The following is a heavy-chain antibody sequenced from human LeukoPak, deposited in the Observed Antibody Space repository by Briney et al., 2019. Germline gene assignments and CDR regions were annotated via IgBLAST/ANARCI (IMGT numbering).Heavy chain of an antibody. D-gene: IGHD6-13*01. CDR3: ARGPGYSSSWYPDYFDY. CDR1: GGSFSGYY. Sequence: SETLSVTCAVYGGSFSGYYWSWIRQPPGKGLEWIGEINHSGSTNYNPSLKSRVTISVDTSKNQFSLKLSSVTAADTAVYYCARGPGYSSSWYPDYFDYWGQGTLVTVSS. V-gene: IGHV4-34*01. J-gene: IGHJ4*02. CDR2: INHSGST.